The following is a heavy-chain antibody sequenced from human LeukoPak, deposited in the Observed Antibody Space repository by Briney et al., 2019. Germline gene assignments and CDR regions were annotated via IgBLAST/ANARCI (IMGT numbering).Heavy chain of an antibody. J-gene: IGHJ4*02. V-gene: IGHV3-74*01. Sequence: GSLRLSCAASGFTFSNYWMHWIRQVPGKGLVWVSHTKYDGSATNYADSVKGRFTISRDNAKNTLYLQMNSLRAEDTAVYYCVSGSLQSGYNFDYWGQGALVTVSS. D-gene: IGHD3-3*01. CDR2: TKYDGSAT. CDR3: VSGSLQSGYNFDY. CDR1: GFTFSNYW.